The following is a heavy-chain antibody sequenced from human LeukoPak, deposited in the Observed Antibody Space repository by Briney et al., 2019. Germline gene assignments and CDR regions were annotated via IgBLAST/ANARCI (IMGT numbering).Heavy chain of an antibody. V-gene: IGHV1-69*04. CDR3: ARVRGSYGLDY. D-gene: IGHD1-26*01. CDR1: GGTFSSYA. J-gene: IGHJ4*02. Sequence: SVKVSCKASGGTFSSYAISWVRQAPGQGLEWMGRIIPILGIANYAQKFQGRVTITADKSTSTAYMELSSLRSEDTAVYYRARVRGSYGLDYWGQGTLVTVSS. CDR2: IIPILGIA.